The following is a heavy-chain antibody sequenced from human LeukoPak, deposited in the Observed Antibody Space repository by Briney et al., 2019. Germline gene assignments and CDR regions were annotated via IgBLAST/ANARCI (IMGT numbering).Heavy chain of an antibody. Sequence: PGGSLRLSCVASGSTFSSHAMHWVRQAPGKGLEYVSVVSSNGGTTYYASSVKGRFTISRDNSKNTLYLQMGSLRPEDMSVYYCARASVTSWKYGMDVWGQGTTVTVSS. D-gene: IGHD4-17*01. V-gene: IGHV3-64*01. CDR3: ARASVTSWKYGMDV. J-gene: IGHJ6*02. CDR1: GSTFSSHA. CDR2: VSSNGGTT.